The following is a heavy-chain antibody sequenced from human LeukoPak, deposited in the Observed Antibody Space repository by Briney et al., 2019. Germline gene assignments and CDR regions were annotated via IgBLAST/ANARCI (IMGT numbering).Heavy chain of an antibody. V-gene: IGHV4-39*01. CDR1: GGSISSSSYY. D-gene: IGHD1-1*01. Sequence: PSETLSLTCTVSGGSISSSSYYWGWIRQPPGKGLEWIGSIYYSGSTYYNPSLKSRVTISVDTSKNQFSLKLSSVTAADTAVYYCARRTTGTTQGAFDIWGQGTMVTVSS. CDR2: IYYSGST. CDR3: ARRTTGTTQGAFDI. J-gene: IGHJ3*02.